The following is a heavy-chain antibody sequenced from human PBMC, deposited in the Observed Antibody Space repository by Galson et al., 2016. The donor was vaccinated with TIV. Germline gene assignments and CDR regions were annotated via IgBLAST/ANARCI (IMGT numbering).Heavy chain of an antibody. V-gene: IGHV1-8*02. CDR3: TRDRGSMTMIPVIVYYSGMDV. CDR2: MNPRSGNT. D-gene: IGHD3-22*01. CDR1: GYTFTSYD. Sequence: SVKVSCMASGYTFTSYDIIWVRQAAGQGLEWMGWMNPRSGNTDYAQKFQGRVTMTTDTYTSTAYMDLRSLRSDDTAVYYCTRDRGSMTMIPVIVYYSGMDVWGQGTPVTVSS. J-gene: IGHJ6*02.